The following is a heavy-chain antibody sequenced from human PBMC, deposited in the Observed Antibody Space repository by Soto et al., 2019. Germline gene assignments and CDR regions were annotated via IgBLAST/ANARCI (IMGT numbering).Heavy chain of an antibody. V-gene: IGHV3-23*01. CDR3: ANVLSNNYGWFET. Sequence: GGSLRLSCTASGFKFSDYAITWVRQAPGEGLEWVSVISGSGGVTYFADSVKGRFTVSRDNSKNTVFLQLNNVRAEDSAVYFCANVLSNNYGWFETWGLGTLVTVSS. D-gene: IGHD4-17*01. CDR2: ISGSGGVT. J-gene: IGHJ5*02. CDR1: GFKFSDYA.